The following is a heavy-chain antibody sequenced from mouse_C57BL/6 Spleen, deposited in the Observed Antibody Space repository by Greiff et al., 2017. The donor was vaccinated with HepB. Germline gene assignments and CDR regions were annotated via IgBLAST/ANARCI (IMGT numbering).Heavy chain of an antibody. V-gene: IGHV1-72*01. CDR3: ARGIYYDCDEELCY. Sequence: VQLQQPGAELVKPGASVKLSCKASGYTFTSYWIHWVKQRPGRGLEWIGRIDPNSGGTKYNEKFKSKATLTVDKPSSTAYMQLSSLTSEDSAVYYCARGIYYDCDEELCYWGQGTTLTV. J-gene: IGHJ2*01. CDR1: GYTFTSYW. CDR2: IDPNSGGT. D-gene: IGHD2-4*01.